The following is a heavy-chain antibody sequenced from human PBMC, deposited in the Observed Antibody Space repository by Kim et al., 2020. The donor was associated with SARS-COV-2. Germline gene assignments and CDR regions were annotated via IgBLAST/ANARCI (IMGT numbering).Heavy chain of an antibody. CDR1: GYSFASLW. J-gene: IGHJ3*02. D-gene: IGHD3-22*01. V-gene: IGHV5-51*01. Sequence: GESLKISCKGSGYSFASLWIGWVRQMPGRGPEWMGIIYPADSDTRYSPSFKGRVTISADKSINTAYLQWSSLKASDSAMYYCASRFYYVRSGPDAFDIWG. CDR2: IYPADSDT. CDR3: ASRFYYVRSGPDAFDI.